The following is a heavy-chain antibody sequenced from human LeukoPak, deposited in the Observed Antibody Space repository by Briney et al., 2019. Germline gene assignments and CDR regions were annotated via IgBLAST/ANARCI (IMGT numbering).Heavy chain of an antibody. V-gene: IGHV3-20*04. CDR2: INWNGGST. D-gene: IGHD1-1*01. J-gene: IGHJ4*02. CDR3: ARSELSPSDFDY. CDR1: GFIFDDYG. Sequence: GGSLRLSCAASGFIFDDYGMSWVRQAPGKGLEWVSGINWNGGSTGYGDSVKGRFTISRDNAKNSLYLQMNSLRAEDTAVYYCARSELSPSDFDYWGQGTLVTVSS.